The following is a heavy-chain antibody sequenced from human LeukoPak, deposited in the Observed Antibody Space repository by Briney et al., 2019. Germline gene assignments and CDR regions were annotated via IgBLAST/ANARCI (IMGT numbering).Heavy chain of an antibody. CDR1: GFTFSSDS. J-gene: IGHJ4*02. V-gene: IGHV3-23*01. CDR2: ISGSGSGGST. Sequence: QPGGSLRLSCAASGFTFSSDSMNWVRQAPGKGLEWVSSISGSGSGGSTYYADSVKGRFTISRDNSKNTLYLQMNSLRAEDTAVYYCAKGVYGSGSPLLDYWGQGTLVTVSS. CDR3: AKGVYGSGSPLLDY. D-gene: IGHD3-10*01.